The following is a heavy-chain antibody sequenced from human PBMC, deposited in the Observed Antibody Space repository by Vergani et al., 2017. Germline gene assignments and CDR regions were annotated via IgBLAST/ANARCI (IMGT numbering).Heavy chain of an antibody. Sequence: QVQLVESGGGVVQPGRSLRLSCAASGFTFSSYGMHWVRQAPGKGREWVAVISYDGSNKYYADSVKGRFTISRDNSKNTLYLQMNSLRAEDTAVYYCAKGDGGEDGFGYWGQGTLVTFSS. V-gene: IGHV3-30*18. CDR2: ISYDGSNK. CDR3: AKGDGGEDGFGY. CDR1: GFTFSSYG. D-gene: IGHD5-24*01. J-gene: IGHJ4*02.